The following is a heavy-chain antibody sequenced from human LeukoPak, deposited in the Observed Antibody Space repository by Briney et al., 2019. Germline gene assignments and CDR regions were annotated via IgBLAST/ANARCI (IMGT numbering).Heavy chain of an antibody. CDR2: INHSGST. CDR1: GGSFSGYY. Sequence: SETLSLTCAVYGGSFSGYYWSWIRQPPGKGLEWIGEINHSGSTNYNPSLKSRVTISVDTSKNQFSLKLSSVTAADTAVYYCARVPPHPWGQGPLVTVSS. CDR3: ARVPPHP. J-gene: IGHJ5*02. V-gene: IGHV4-34*01.